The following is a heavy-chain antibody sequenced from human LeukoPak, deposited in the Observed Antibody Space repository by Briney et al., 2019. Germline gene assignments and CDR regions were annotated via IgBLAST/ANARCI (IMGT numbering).Heavy chain of an antibody. CDR2: IYSADSYT. J-gene: IGHJ5*02. V-gene: IGHV5-51*01. CDR1: GYTFTSYW. CDR3: ARHGELGNWFDP. Sequence: GESLKISCKASGYTFTSYWIGWVRQMPGKGLEWMGIIYSADSYTRYSPSFQGQVTISANNTISTAYLQCSSLNASDTAIYYSARHGELGNWFDPWGQGTLVTVSS. D-gene: IGHD3-16*01.